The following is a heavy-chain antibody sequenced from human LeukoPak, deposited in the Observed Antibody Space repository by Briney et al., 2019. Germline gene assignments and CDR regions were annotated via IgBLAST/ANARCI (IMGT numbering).Heavy chain of an antibody. J-gene: IGHJ3*02. V-gene: IGHV4-34*01. D-gene: IGHD3-22*01. CDR3: ARDLTYYYDSSGYRDAFDI. Sequence: SETLSLTCAVYGGSFSGYYWSWIRQPPGKGLEWIGSIYYSGSTYYNPSLKSRVTISVDTSKNQFSLKLSSVTAADTAVYYCARDLTYYYDSSGYRDAFDIWGQGTMVTVSS. CDR1: GGSFSGYY. CDR2: IYYSGST.